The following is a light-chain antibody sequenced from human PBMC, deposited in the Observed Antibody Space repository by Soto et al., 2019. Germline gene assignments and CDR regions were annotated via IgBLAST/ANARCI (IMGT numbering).Light chain of an antibody. J-gene: IGLJ3*02. CDR3: SSYAGRNKV. CDR1: SSDVGGYNY. V-gene: IGLV2-8*01. CDR2: EVN. Sequence: QSALTQPPSASGSPGQSVTISCTGTSSDVGGYNYVSWYQQHPGKAPKLVIYEVNKRPSGVPDRFSGSKSGNTASMTVSGLQTEYEADSYCSSYAGRNKVFGGGTKLTVL.